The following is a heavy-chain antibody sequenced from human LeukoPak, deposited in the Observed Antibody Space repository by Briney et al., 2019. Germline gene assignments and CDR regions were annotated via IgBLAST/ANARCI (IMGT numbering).Heavy chain of an antibody. Sequence: SETLSLTCTVSGGSISSYYWSWIRQPPGKGLEWIGYIYYSGSTNYNPSLKSRVTISVDTSKNQFSLKLSSVTAADTAVYYGARDRQQLAFDYWGQGTLVTVSS. J-gene: IGHJ4*02. CDR1: GGSISSYY. D-gene: IGHD6-13*01. CDR2: IYYSGST. CDR3: ARDRQQLAFDY. V-gene: IGHV4-59*01.